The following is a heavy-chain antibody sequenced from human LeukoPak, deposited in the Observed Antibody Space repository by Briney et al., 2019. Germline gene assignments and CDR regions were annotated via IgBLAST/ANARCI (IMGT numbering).Heavy chain of an antibody. Sequence: GGSLRLSCAASGFIFSTYWMHWLPHAREGALVWFSRINNDESSTNYADSVKGRFTISRDNAKSTLYLQMNSLRAEDTAVCYCTRETLWFGESHGYHYGMDVWGQGTTVTVSS. D-gene: IGHD3-10*01. CDR3: TRETLWFGESHGYHYGMDV. J-gene: IGHJ6*02. CDR1: GFIFSTYW. V-gene: IGHV3-74*01. CDR2: INNDESST.